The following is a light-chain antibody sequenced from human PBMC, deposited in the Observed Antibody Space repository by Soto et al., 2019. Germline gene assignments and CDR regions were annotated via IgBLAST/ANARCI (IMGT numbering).Light chain of an antibody. V-gene: IGLV1-47*01. CDR1: SSNIGSNY. Sequence: QSVLTQPPSASGTPGQRVTISCSGSSSNIGSNYVYWYQQLPGTAPKLLIYRNNQRPSGVPDRFTGSKSGTSVSLAISGLRSEYEADYYCAAWDDSLSGHVVFGGGTKLTVL. J-gene: IGLJ2*01. CDR2: RNN. CDR3: AAWDDSLSGHVV.